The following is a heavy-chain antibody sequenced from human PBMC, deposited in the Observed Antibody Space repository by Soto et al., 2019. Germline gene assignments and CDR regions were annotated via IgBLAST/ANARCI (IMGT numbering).Heavy chain of an antibody. V-gene: IGHV1-18*01. CDR3: ARLNSDFWSGYFDY. Sequence: SVKGSCKASGYTFTSYGISWGRQAPGQGLEWMGWISAYNGNTNYAQKLQGRVTMTTDTSTSTAYMELRSLRSDDTAVYYCARLNSDFWSGYFDYWGQGTLVTAPQ. CDR2: ISAYNGNT. D-gene: IGHD3-3*01. CDR1: GYTFTSYG. J-gene: IGHJ4*02.